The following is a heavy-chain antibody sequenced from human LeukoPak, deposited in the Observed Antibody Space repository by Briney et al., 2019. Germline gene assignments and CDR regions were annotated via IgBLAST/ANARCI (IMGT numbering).Heavy chain of an antibody. CDR3: AKVGWYGDLEH. D-gene: IGHD3-10*01. V-gene: IGHV3-23*01. Sequence: GGSLRLSCEGSGFPFGTYGMTWVRHAPGRGLEWVATISGSGVSIYYADSVKDRFTISRDNNENTVSLQMNSLRVEDTALYYCAKVGWYGDLEHWGQGTRVAVSS. CDR2: ISGSGVSI. CDR1: GFPFGTYG. J-gene: IGHJ1*01.